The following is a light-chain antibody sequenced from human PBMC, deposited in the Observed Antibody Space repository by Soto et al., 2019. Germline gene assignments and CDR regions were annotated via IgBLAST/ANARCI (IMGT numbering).Light chain of an antibody. CDR2: FND. J-gene: IGLJ3*02. CDR1: RSNIGSNL. Sequence: QSVLTQPPSASGTLGQRVSISCSGGRSNIGSNLVSWYQQLPGTAPKLLLYFNDQRPSGVPDRFSGSKSGTSASLAVSELQSEDEADYFCASWDDSLKGVLFGGGTKLTVL. CDR3: ASWDDSLKGVL. V-gene: IGLV1-44*01.